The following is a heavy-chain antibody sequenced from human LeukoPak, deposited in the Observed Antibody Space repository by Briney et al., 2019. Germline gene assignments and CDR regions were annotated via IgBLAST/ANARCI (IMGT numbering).Heavy chain of an antibody. CDR3: ARDLSGVVGAD. CDR1: GFTFSSYW. D-gene: IGHD1-26*01. CDR2: IKEDGSEK. J-gene: IGHJ4*02. Sequence: GGSLRLSCAASGFTFSSYWMSWVRQAPGKGLEWVANIKEDGSEKYYVDSVKGRFTISRDNAKNSLYLQMNRLRAEDTAVYYCARDLSGVVGADWGQGTLVTVSS. V-gene: IGHV3-7*01.